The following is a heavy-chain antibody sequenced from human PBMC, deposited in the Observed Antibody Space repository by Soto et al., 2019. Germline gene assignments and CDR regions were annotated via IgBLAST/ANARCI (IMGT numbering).Heavy chain of an antibody. D-gene: IGHD6-6*01. Sequence: QVQLLQSGAEVKKPGASVKVSCKASGYTFTNYGITWVRQAPGQGLEWMGWISAYNGNTHYTQRLQGRVTMTTDTSTSTAYMELRGLRSDDTAVYYCARVRQLDGYFYYYMDVWGKGTTLTVSS. CDR2: ISAYNGNT. CDR1: GYTFTNYG. CDR3: ARVRQLDGYFYYYMDV. J-gene: IGHJ6*03. V-gene: IGHV1-18*01.